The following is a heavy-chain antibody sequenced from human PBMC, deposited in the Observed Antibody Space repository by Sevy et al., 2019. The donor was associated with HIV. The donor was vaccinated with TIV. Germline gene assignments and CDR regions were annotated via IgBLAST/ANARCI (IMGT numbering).Heavy chain of an antibody. Sequence: SETLSLTCTVSGGSISSSSYYWGWIRQPPGKGLEWIGSIYYSGSTYYNPSLKSRVTISVDTSKNQFSLKLGSVTAADTAVYYCARGYSGYDSDDSFDYWGQGTLVTVSS. V-gene: IGHV4-39*01. CDR3: ARGYSGYDSDDSFDY. CDR1: GGSISSSSYY. J-gene: IGHJ4*02. CDR2: IYYSGST. D-gene: IGHD5-12*01.